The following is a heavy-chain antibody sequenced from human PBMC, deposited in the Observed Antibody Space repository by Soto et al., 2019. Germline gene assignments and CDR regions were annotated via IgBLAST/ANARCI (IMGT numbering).Heavy chain of an antibody. J-gene: IGHJ4*02. CDR1: GYTFTGYY. V-gene: IGHV1-2*02. D-gene: IGHD3-9*01. CDR2: INPNTGGA. Sequence: ASVKVSCKASGYTFTGYYIHWVRQAPGQGFEWMGWINPNTGGAYYAQKLQGRVTMTTDTSTSTAYMELGSLRSDDTAVYYGARDYALRYFEHDYWGQGTLVTVSS. CDR3: ARDYALRYFEHDY.